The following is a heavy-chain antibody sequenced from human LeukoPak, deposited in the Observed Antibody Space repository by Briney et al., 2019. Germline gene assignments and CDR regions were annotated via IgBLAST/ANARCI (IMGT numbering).Heavy chain of an antibody. J-gene: IGHJ3*02. CDR2: ITGSGRGT. Sequence: GGSLRLSCTASGLTFSNYATTWVRQAPGKGLVWVSSITGSGRGTYYADSVKGRFSVSRDNSQNTVFLHMNSLRADDTALYYCSKDPNGDYVGAFDMWGPGTMVTVSS. D-gene: IGHD4-17*01. V-gene: IGHV3-23*01. CDR3: SKDPNGDYVGAFDM. CDR1: GLTFSNYA.